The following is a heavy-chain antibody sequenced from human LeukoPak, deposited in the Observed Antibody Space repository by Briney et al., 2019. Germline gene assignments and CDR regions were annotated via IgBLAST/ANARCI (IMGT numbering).Heavy chain of an antibody. Sequence: GRSLRLSCAASGFTFSIYGMHWVRQAPGKGLEWVALLAGDGVNIFYADSVKGRFTISRDNSKNTLYLQMNSLRPEDTAVYYCAKAAMYSNRWTPFDDWGQGTLVTVSS. D-gene: IGHD2/OR15-2a*01. CDR3: AKAAMYSNRWTPFDD. J-gene: IGHJ4*02. CDR2: LAGDGVNI. V-gene: IGHV3-30*18. CDR1: GFTFSIYG.